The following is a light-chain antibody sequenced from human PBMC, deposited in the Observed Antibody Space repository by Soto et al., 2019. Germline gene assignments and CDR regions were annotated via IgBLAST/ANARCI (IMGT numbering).Light chain of an antibody. V-gene: IGLV2-8*01. CDR3: SSYAGSNNFV. CDR1: VSL. Sequence: HSALTQPASVSGSPGQSITISCTGTVSLVSWYQQHPGKAPKLMIYEVSERPSGVPDRFSGSKSSNTASLTVSGLQAEDEADYYCSSYAGSNNFVFGTGTKVTVL. CDR2: EVS. J-gene: IGLJ1*01.